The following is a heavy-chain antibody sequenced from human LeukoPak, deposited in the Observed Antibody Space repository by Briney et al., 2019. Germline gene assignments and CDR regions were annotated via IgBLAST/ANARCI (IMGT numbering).Heavy chain of an antibody. D-gene: IGHD3-22*01. J-gene: IGHJ3*02. CDR1: GFTFIDHA. CDR2: ISGSGIST. V-gene: IGHV3-23*01. CDR3: AKSPINVIELDAFDI. Sequence: GGSLRLSCAASGFTFIDHAMTWVRQAPGQGLEWVSAISGSGISTYYADSVKGRFTISRDNSKNTLYLQMNSLRVEDTAVYYCAKSPINVIELDAFDIWGQGTMVTVSS.